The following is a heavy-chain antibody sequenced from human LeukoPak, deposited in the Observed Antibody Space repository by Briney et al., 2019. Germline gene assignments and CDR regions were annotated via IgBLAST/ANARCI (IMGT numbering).Heavy chain of an antibody. CDR3: ARVVWELLVNFSIFPNWFDP. V-gene: IGHV1-8*03. J-gene: IGHJ5*02. D-gene: IGHD1-26*01. Sequence: GASVKVSCKASGYTFTSYDINWVRQATGQGLEWMGWMNPNSGNTGYAQKFQGRVTITRNTSISTAYMELSSLRSEDTAVYYCARVVWELLVNFSIFPNWFDPWGQGTLVTVSS. CDR1: GYTFTSYD. CDR2: MNPNSGNT.